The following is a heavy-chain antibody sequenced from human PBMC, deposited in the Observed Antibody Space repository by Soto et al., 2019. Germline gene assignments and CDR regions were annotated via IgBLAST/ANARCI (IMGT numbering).Heavy chain of an antibody. J-gene: IGHJ4*02. D-gene: IGHD3-16*02. V-gene: IGHV4-4*02. Sequence: EPLTLTCTVSGVTITSCRRHCCLHPPSRKVLECIGEIYHSGSANYTPSLKSRATISLDKSKSQFSLKVTSVTADDKAIYYCVRDRGGVWGNYRKRAPRFDSWGQG. CDR1: GVTITSCRR. CDR2: IYHSGSA. CDR3: VRDRGGVWGNYRKRAPRFDS.